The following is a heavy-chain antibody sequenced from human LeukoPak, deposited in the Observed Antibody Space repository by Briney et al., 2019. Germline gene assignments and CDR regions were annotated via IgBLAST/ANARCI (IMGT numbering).Heavy chain of an antibody. CDR3: AKDPGNGYDFWSGYSDNWFDP. Sequence: GGPLRLSCAASGFTLDDYAMHWVRQAPGKGLEWVSLISGDGGSTYYADSVKGRFTISRDNSKNSLYLQMNSLRTEDTALYYCAKDPGNGYDFWSGYSDNWFDPWGQGTLVTVSS. CDR2: ISGDGGST. D-gene: IGHD3-3*01. J-gene: IGHJ5*02. V-gene: IGHV3-43*02. CDR1: GFTLDDYA.